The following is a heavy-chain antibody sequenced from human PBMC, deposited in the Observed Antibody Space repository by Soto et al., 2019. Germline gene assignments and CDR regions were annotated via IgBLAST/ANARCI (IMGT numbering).Heavy chain of an antibody. D-gene: IGHD2-15*01. Sequence: ASVRVSCKASGYTFTSYGISWVRQAPGQGLEWTGWISAYNGNTNYAQKLQGRVTMTTDTSTSTAYMELRSLRSDDTAVYYCARDLVSGGNYYYYYGMDVWGQGTTVTVSS. J-gene: IGHJ6*02. CDR2: ISAYNGNT. CDR3: ARDLVSGGNYYYYYGMDV. CDR1: GYTFTSYG. V-gene: IGHV1-18*01.